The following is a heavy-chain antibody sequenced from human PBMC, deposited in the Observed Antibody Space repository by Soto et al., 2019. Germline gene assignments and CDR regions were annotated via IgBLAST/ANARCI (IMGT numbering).Heavy chain of an antibody. V-gene: IGHV4-4*02. CDR2: IYHSGST. Sequence: XTLSLPCAVSGGSFSSSNWWSWVLQPPVKWLELIWEIYHSGSTNYNPSLKSRVTISVDKSKNQFSLKLSSFTSADTAVYYFARAWSDGVEWLLPWNWFDPWGQGTLGTVSS. CDR3: ARAWSDGVEWLLPWNWFDP. D-gene: IGHD3-3*01. J-gene: IGHJ5*02. CDR1: GGSFSSSNW.